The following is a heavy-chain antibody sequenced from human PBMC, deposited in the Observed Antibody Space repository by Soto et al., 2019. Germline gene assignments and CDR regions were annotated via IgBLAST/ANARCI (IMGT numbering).Heavy chain of an antibody. V-gene: IGHV4-34*01. J-gene: IGHJ4*02. CDR3: ARKSLPGDIDY. Sequence: NPSETLSLTCAVYGGSFSGYYWSWIRQPPGKGLEWIGEINHSGSTNYNPSLKSRVTISVDTSKNQFSLKLSSVTAADTAVYYCARKSLPGDIDYWGQGTLVTVSS. CDR2: INHSGST. CDR1: GGSFSGYY. D-gene: IGHD4-17*01.